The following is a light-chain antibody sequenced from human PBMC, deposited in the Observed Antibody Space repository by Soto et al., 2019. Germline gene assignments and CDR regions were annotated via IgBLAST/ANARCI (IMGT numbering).Light chain of an antibody. J-gene: IGKJ1*01. V-gene: IGKV3-20*01. CDR2: GAS. CDR3: HQYGIVPWT. CDR1: QSVSSSY. Sequence: PGERVTLSCRASQSVSSSYLAWYQQKPGQAPRLLFYGASNRATGIPGRFSGSGSGTDFTLTISRMEPEDSAVYYCHQYGIVPWTFGQGTKVDIK.